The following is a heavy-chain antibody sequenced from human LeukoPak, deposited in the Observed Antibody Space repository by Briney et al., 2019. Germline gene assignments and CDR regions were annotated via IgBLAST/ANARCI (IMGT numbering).Heavy chain of an antibody. CDR1: GFTFSSYW. CDR2: IKQDGSGK. V-gene: IGHV3-7*03. D-gene: IGHD3-10*01. CDR3: AREGSYDAFDI. J-gene: IGHJ3*02. Sequence: GGSLRLSCAVSGFTFSSYWMSWVRQAPGKGLEWVANIKQDGSGKNYVDSVKGRFTISRDNAKNSLYLQMNSLRAEDTAVYYCAREGSYDAFDIWGQGTMVTVSS.